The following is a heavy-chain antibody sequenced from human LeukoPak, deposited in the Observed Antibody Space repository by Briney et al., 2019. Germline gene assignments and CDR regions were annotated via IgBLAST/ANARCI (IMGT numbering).Heavy chain of an antibody. CDR1: GFTFSSSA. J-gene: IGHJ4*02. CDR2: IHYDGNNK. V-gene: IGHV3-30*09. D-gene: IGHD4-17*01. Sequence: GGSPRLSCAASGFTFSSSAMHLVRPAPRKGLGWVAVIHYDGNNKYYADSVKGRLANSRDNSKNTVYLQMNSLRAEDTAVYYCAARRLTLTTEIDYWGQGILVTVSS. CDR3: AARRLTLTTEIDY.